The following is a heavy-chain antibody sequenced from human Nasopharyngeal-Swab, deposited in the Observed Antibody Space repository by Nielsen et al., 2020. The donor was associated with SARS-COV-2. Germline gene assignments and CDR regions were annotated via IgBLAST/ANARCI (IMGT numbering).Heavy chain of an antibody. V-gene: IGHV3-21*01. CDR3: ARGSVYQTLVY. D-gene: IGHD3-10*01. CDR2: ISGTSTEI. J-gene: IGHJ4*02. CDR1: GFTFSPYY. Sequence: GESLKISCAASGFTFSPYYMIWVRQTRGQGLEWVSSISGTSTEIHYADSVKGRFTISRDNAKNSLYLQMNSLTVEDTAVYYCARGSVYQTLVYWGQGTLVIVSS.